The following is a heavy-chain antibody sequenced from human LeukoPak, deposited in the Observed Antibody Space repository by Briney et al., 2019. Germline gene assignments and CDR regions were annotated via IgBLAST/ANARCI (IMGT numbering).Heavy chain of an antibody. Sequence: GGSLRLSCAASGFTFSSYAMSWVRQAPGKGLVWVSRINSDGSSTSYADSVRGRFTISRDNAKNTLYLQMNSLRGEDTAVYLCVREAGIKVGGSWSKWFDPWGQGTLVTVSS. D-gene: IGHD6-13*01. CDR2: INSDGSST. J-gene: IGHJ5*02. V-gene: IGHV3-74*01. CDR3: VREAGIKVGGSWSKWFDP. CDR1: GFTFSSYA.